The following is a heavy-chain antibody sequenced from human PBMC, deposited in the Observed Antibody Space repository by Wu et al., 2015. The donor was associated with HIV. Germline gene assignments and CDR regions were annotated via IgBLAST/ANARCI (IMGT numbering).Heavy chain of an antibody. D-gene: IGHD3-22*01. CDR1: GYTFTSYG. V-gene: IGHV1-18*01. J-gene: IGHJ3*01. Sequence: QVQLVQSGAEVKKPGASVKVSCKASGYTFTSYGISWVRQAPGQGLEWMGWISAYNGNTNYAQKLQGRVTMTTDTSTSTAYMELRSLRSDDTAVYYCARDRWPYDSPDFSAAFDLWGQGTVVTVSS. CDR2: ISAYNGNT. CDR3: ARDRWPYDSPDFSAAFDL.